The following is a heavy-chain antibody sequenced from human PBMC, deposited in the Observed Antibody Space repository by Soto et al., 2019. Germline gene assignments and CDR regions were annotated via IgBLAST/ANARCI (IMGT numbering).Heavy chain of an antibody. CDR2: ISAYNGNT. CDR1: GYTFTSYG. D-gene: IGHD2-2*01. V-gene: IGHV1-18*01. Sequence: ASVKVSCKASGYTFTSYGISWVRQAPGQGLEWMGWISAYNGNTNYAQKLQGRVTMTTDTSTSTAYMELRSLRSDDTAVYYCAKDIVVVPAAFYYYYGMDVWGQGTTVTVSS. CDR3: AKDIVVVPAAFYYYYGMDV. J-gene: IGHJ6*02.